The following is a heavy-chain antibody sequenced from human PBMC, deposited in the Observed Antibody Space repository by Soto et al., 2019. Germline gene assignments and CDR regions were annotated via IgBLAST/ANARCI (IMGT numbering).Heavy chain of an antibody. Sequence: EVQLLESGGGLVQPGGSLRLSCAASGFTFSSYAMSWVRQAPGKGLEWVSAISGSGGSTYYADSVKGRFTISRDNSKNTLYLQMNGLRAEETAVYYCWRRGSPDYWGQGTLVTVSS. CDR2: ISGSGGST. D-gene: IGHD1-26*01. J-gene: IGHJ4*02. V-gene: IGHV3-23*01. CDR3: WRRGSPDY. CDR1: GFTFSSYA.